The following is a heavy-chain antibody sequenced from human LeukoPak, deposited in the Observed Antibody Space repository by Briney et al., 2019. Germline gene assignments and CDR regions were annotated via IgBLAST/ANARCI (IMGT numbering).Heavy chain of an antibody. CDR3: AKYSLGYGSAYFDY. CDR1: GFSFGGFA. Sequence: GGSLRLSCEASGFSFGGFALSWVRQAPGKGPEWVAIISGSGGSKFYADSVRGRFIISRDNANNTLYLEMNSLRAEDTAVYYCAKYSLGYGSAYFDYWGQGTRVTVSS. D-gene: IGHD2-15*01. V-gene: IGHV3-23*01. CDR2: ISGSGGSK. J-gene: IGHJ4*02.